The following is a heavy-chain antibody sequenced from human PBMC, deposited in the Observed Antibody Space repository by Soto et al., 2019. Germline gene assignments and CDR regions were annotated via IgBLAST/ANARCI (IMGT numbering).Heavy chain of an antibody. V-gene: IGHV3-23*01. J-gene: IGHJ4*02. CDR3: AKDGHCSGGSCHINFDY. D-gene: IGHD2-15*01. Sequence: GGSLRLSCAASGFTFSSYAMSWVRQAPGKGLEWVSAISGSGGSTYYADSVKGRFTISRDNSKNTLYLQMNSLRAEDTAVYYCAKDGHCSGGSCHINFDYWGQGTLVTVSS. CDR1: GFTFSSYA. CDR2: ISGSGGST.